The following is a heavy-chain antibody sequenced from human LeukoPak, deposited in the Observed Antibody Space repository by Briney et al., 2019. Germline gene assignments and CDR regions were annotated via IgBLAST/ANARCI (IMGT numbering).Heavy chain of an antibody. D-gene: IGHD1-26*01. CDR1: EFSVGSNY. V-gene: IGHV3-66*01. CDR3: ARYSETWHVALDY. J-gene: IGHJ4*02. Sequence: GGSLRLSCAASEFSVGSNYMTWVRQAPGKGLEWVSLIYSGGSTYYADSVKGRFTISRDNSKNTLYLQMNSLRAEDTAVYYCARYSETWHVALDYWGQGTLVTVSS. CDR2: IYSGGST.